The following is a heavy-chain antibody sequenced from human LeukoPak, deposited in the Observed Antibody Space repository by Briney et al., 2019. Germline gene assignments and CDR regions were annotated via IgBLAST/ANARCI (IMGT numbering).Heavy chain of an antibody. Sequence: RGSLRLSCAASGFTFSSYAVSWVRQAPGKGLEWVSTISDSGGSTYYADSVKGRFTISRDNSKSTLYLQMNSLRAEDTAVYYCGRYYVMDVWGQGTSVTVSS. V-gene: IGHV3-23*01. CDR1: GFTFSSYA. CDR2: ISDSGGST. J-gene: IGHJ6*02. CDR3: GRYYVMDV.